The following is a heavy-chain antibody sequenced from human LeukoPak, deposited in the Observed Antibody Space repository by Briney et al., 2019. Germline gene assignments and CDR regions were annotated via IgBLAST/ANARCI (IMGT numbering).Heavy chain of an antibody. CDR2: ISSSSSYI. D-gene: IGHD5-24*01. CDR1: GFTFSSYS. V-gene: IGHV3-21*01. J-gene: IGHJ4*02. CDR3: ARDPLELRLTPFDY. Sequence: GGSLRLSCAASGFTFSSYSMNWVRQAPGKGLEWVSSISSSSSYIYYADSVKGRLTISRDNAKNSLYLQMNSLRAEDTAVYYCARDPLELRLTPFDYWGQGTLVTVSS.